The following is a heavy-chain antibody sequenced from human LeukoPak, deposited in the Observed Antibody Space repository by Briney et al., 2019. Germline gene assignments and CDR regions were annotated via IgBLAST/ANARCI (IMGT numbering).Heavy chain of an antibody. Sequence: SETLSLTCTVSGGSISSYYWSWIRQPPGKGLEWIGYIYYSGSPNYNPSLKSRVTISVDTSKNRFSLKLSSVTAADTAVYYCARLISSGWSFDYWGQGTLVTVSS. V-gene: IGHV4-59*01. CDR3: ARLISSGWSFDY. J-gene: IGHJ4*02. D-gene: IGHD6-19*01. CDR1: GGSISSYY. CDR2: IYYSGSP.